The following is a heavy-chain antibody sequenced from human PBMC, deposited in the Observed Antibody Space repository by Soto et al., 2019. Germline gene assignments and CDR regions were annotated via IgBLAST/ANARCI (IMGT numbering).Heavy chain of an antibody. V-gene: IGHV3-21*04. CDR3: ARVGYCSSTSCFLDQH. CDR2: ISSSSGYI. Sequence: EVQLVESGGGLVKPGGSLRLSCAASGFTFSSYSMNWVRQAPGKGLEWVSSISSSSGYIYYADSVRGRFTISRDNAQNSLFLHMNSLRAEDTAVYYCARVGYCSSTSCFLDQHWGQGTLVTVSS. J-gene: IGHJ1*01. D-gene: IGHD2-2*01. CDR1: GFTFSSYS.